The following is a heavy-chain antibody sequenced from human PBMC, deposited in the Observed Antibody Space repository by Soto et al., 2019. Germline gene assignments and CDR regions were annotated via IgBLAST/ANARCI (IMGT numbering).Heavy chain of an antibody. CDR1: GFPFSSYA. V-gene: IGHV3-23*01. CDR2: ISGSGGST. CDR3: AKDAPYDFWSGYYPIPTPSYMDV. D-gene: IGHD3-3*01. Sequence: GGSLRLSCAASGFPFSSYAMSWVRQAPGKGLEWVSAISGSGGSTYYADSVKGRFTISRDNSKNTLYLQMNSLRAEDTAVYYCAKDAPYDFWSGYYPIPTPSYMDVWGKGTTVTVSS. J-gene: IGHJ6*03.